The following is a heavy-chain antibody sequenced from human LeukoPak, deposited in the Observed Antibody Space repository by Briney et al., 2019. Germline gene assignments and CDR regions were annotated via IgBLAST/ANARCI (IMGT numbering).Heavy chain of an antibody. J-gene: IGHJ4*02. Sequence: PSETLSLTCTVSGYSISSGYYWGWIRPPPGKGLEWIGSIYHSGSTYYNPSLKSRVTISVDTSKNQFSLKLSSVTAADTAVYYCARTYYDYVWGSYRYYYFDYWGQGTLVTVSS. V-gene: IGHV4-38-2*02. CDR3: ARTYYDYVWGSYRYYYFDY. D-gene: IGHD3-16*02. CDR1: GYSISSGYY. CDR2: IYHSGST.